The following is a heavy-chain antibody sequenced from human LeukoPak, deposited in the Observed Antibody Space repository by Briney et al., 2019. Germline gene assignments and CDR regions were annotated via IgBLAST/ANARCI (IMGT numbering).Heavy chain of an antibody. CDR3: ARAPGSGSYYSYDY. Sequence: GGSLRLSCAASGLTATSNHMAWVRQAPGKGLEWVSVMYTGGITYHADSVSGRFTISRDNSKNTLYLQMNSLRAEDTAVYYCARAPGSGSYYSYDYWGQGILVTVSS. V-gene: IGHV3-53*01. CDR1: GLTATSNH. CDR2: MYTGGIT. D-gene: IGHD3-10*01. J-gene: IGHJ4*02.